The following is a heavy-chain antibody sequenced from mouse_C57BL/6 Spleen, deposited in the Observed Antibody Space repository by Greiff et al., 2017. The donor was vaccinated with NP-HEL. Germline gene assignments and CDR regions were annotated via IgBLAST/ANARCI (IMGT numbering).Heavy chain of an antibody. CDR1: GFSLTSYG. V-gene: IGHV2-4*01. CDR3: AKKARYDYDDAMDY. J-gene: IGHJ4*01. CDR2: IWSGGST. D-gene: IGHD2-4*01. Sequence: VKLQESGPGLVQPSQSLSITCTVSGFSLTSYGVHWVRQPPGKGLEWLGVIWSGGSTDYNAAFISRLSISKDNSKSQVFFKMNSLQADDTAIYYCAKKARYDYDDAMDYWGQGTSVTVSS.